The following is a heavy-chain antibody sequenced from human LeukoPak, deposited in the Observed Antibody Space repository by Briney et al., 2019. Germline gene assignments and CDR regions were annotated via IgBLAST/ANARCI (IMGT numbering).Heavy chain of an antibody. D-gene: IGHD1-26*01. CDR2: LSYAGKT. CDR1: GVSVSTSH. CDR3: SEGYFEPFDH. J-gene: IGHJ4*02. Sequence: SETLSHTCNVSGVSVSTSHWNWIRQRPGKGLEWIGCLSYAGKTDYNPSLKSRVSISLVSSNNHFSLKLTSVTAADTAVYYCSEGYFEPFDHWGQGILVTVSS. V-gene: IGHV4-59*02.